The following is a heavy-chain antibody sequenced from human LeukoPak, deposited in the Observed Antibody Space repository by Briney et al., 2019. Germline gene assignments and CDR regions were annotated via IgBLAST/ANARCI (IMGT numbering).Heavy chain of an antibody. Sequence: GGSLRLSCAASGFTFDDYGMSWVRQAPGKGLEWVSGINWNGGSTGYADSVKGRFTISRDNSKNTLYLQMNSLRAEDTAVYYCAKVGYDFWSGYHWFDPWGQGTLVTVSS. CDR2: INWNGGST. CDR1: GFTFDDYG. J-gene: IGHJ5*02. V-gene: IGHV3-20*04. CDR3: AKVGYDFWSGYHWFDP. D-gene: IGHD3-3*01.